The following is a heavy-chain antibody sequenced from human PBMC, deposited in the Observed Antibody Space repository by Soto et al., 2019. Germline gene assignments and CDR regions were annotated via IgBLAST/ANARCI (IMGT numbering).Heavy chain of an antibody. D-gene: IGHD3-9*01. CDR2: INAGNGNT. Sequence: ASVKVSCKASGYTFTSYAMHWVRQAPGQRLEWMRWINAGNGNTKYSQKYQGRVTITRDTSASTAYMELSSLRSEDTAVYYCARSHYDILTGYTYYFDYWGQGTLVTVSS. CDR1: GYTFTSYA. CDR3: ARSHYDILTGYTYYFDY. V-gene: IGHV1-3*01. J-gene: IGHJ4*02.